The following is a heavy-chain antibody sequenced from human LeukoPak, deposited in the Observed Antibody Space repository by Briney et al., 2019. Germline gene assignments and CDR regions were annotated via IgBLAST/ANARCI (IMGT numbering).Heavy chain of an antibody. CDR1: GFTFSSYG. CDR3: ANRWEEYSSSFFDY. CDR2: ISGSGGST. V-gene: IGHV3-23*01. D-gene: IGHD6-6*01. J-gene: IGHJ4*02. Sequence: PGGSLRLSCAASGFTFSSYGMSWVRQAPGKGLEWVSAISGSGGSTYYADSVKGRFTISRDNSKNTLYLQMNSLRAEDTAVYYCANRWEEYSSSFFDYWGQGTLVTVSS.